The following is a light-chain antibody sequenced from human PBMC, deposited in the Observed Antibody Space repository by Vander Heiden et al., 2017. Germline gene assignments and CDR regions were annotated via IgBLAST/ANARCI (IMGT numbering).Light chain of an antibody. CDR1: SSDFGSYYL. Sequence: QSALPQPASVSGSPGQSITISCPGTSSDFGSYYLVSWYQPHPCKAPKLMMYEGSKRPSGVSNRFSGSKSGNTASLTIAGHQAEDEADDYGCTYAGSVVFGGGTKLTVL. CDR2: EGS. V-gene: IGLV2-23*01. J-gene: IGLJ2*01. CDR3: CTYAGSVV.